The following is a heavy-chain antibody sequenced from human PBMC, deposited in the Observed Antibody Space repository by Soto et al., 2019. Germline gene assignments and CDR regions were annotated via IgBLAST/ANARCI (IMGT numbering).Heavy chain of an antibody. Sequence: VSHNVWYRGAEGRCGDSWSPRVRQMPGKGLEWMGIISPGDSDSRYSPSFQGQVSISADKSINTAYLQWSSLKASDTATSYCSRHDAHSSSDFWAQPILVTV. V-gene: IGHV5-51*01. J-gene: IGHJ4*02. CDR1: EGRCGDSW. D-gene: IGHD6-6*01. CDR2: ISPGDSDS. CDR3: SRHDAHSSSDF.